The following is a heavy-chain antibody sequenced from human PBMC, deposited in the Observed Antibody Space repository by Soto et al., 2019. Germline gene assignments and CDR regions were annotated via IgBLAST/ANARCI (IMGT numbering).Heavy chain of an antibody. V-gene: IGHV3-23*01. CDR2: ISGSGGST. CDR3: AKEGYSYGYGIDY. D-gene: IGHD5-18*01. CDR1: GFTFSSYA. Sequence: EVQLLESGGGLVQPGGSLRLSCAASGFTFSSYAMSWVRQAPGKGLEWVSAISGSGGSTYYADSVKGRFTISRDNSKNTLYLQMNRLRDEDTAVYYCAKEGYSYGYGIDYWGQGTLVTVSS. J-gene: IGHJ4*02.